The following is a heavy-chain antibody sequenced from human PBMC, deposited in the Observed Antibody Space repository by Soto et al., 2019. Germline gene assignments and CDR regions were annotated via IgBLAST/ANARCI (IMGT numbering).Heavy chain of an antibody. Sequence: GGSLRLSCAASGFTFSDYDMHWVRQATGKGLEWVSAIGTADNTYYPGSVKGRFITSREDAKNFLYLQMNSLRAGDTAVYYCARGGGVGAPGAFDIWGQGKLVTVSS. CDR2: IGTADNT. D-gene: IGHD1-26*01. CDR3: ARGGGVGAPGAFDI. CDR1: GFTFSDYD. V-gene: IGHV3-13*01. J-gene: IGHJ3*02.